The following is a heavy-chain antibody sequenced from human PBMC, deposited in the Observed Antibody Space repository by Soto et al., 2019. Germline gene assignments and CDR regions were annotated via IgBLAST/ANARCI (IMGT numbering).Heavy chain of an antibody. D-gene: IGHD3-3*01. CDR1: GYTFTGYY. J-gene: IGHJ6*02. CDR3: ARDRRCYDFWSGYYRRNYYYGMDV. V-gene: IGHV1-2*02. Sequence: ASVKVSCKPSGYTFTGYYMHWVRQAPGQGLEWMGWINPNSGGTNYAQKFQSRVTMTRDTSISTDYMELCRLRSDVTAVNCCARDRRCYDFWSGYYRRNYYYGMDVWGQGTTVTVSS. CDR2: INPNSGGT.